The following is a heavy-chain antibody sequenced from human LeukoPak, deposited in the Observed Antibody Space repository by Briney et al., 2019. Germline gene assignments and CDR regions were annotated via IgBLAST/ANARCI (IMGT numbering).Heavy chain of an antibody. CDR2: IIPIFGTT. CDR3: ARGVTPTYYYGSGSHNWFDP. V-gene: IGHV1-69*05. D-gene: IGHD3-10*01. Sequence: VASVKVSCKASGGTFSSYAISWVRQAPGQGLEWMGGIIPIFGTTNYAQDFQGRITITTDESTSTAYMELSSLTSEDTAVYYCARGVTPTYYYGSGSHNWFDPWGQGTLVTVSS. J-gene: IGHJ5*02. CDR1: GGTFSSYA.